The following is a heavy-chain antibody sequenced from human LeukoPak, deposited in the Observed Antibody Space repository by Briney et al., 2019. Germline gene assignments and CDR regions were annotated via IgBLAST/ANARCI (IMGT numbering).Heavy chain of an antibody. CDR1: GFTFSSYW. Sequence: PGRSLRLSCAASGFTFSSYWMHWVRQAPGKGPVWVSRINSDGSSTSYADSVKGRFTISRDNAKNTLYLQMNSLRAEDTAVYYCARGYCSSTSCSFDYWGQGTLVTVSS. D-gene: IGHD2-2*01. V-gene: IGHV3-74*01. J-gene: IGHJ4*02. CDR3: ARGYCSSTSCSFDY. CDR2: INSDGSST.